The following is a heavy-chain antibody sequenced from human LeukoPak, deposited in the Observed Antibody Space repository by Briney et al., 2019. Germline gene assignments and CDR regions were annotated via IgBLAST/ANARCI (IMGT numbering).Heavy chain of an antibody. CDR3: ARLLIAAAGSYAFDI. CDR1: GGTFSSYA. V-gene: IGHV1-69*13. J-gene: IGHJ3*02. CDR2: IIPIFGTA. Sequence: SVKVSCKASGGTFSSYAISWVRQAPGQGLEWMGGIIPIFGTANYAQKFQGRVTITADESTSTAYMELSSLRSEDTAVYYCARLLIAAAGSYAFDIWGQGTMVTVSS. D-gene: IGHD6-13*01.